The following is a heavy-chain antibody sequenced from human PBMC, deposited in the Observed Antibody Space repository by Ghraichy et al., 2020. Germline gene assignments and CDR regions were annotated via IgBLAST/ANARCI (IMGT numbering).Heavy chain of an antibody. CDR1: GGSISSSSYY. J-gene: IGHJ3*02. D-gene: IGHD5-18*01. CDR3: ARHFYSSGAAFDI. V-gene: IGHV4-39*01. Sequence: SETLSLTCTVSGGSISSSSYYWGWIRQPPGKGLEWIGSIYYSGSTYYNPSLKSRVTISVDTSKNQFSLKLSSVTAADTAVYYCARHFYSSGAAFDIWGQGTMVTVSS. CDR2: IYYSGST.